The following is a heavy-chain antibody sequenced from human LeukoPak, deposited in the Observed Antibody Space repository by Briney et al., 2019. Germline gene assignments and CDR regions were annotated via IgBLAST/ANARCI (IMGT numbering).Heavy chain of an antibody. J-gene: IGHJ6*02. Sequence: GGSLRLSCAASAFTFSSYSKNWVRQAPGKGLEWVSSISSSSSYIYYADSVKGRFTISRDNAKNSLYLQMNSLRAEDTAVYYCARWAGYYYYGMDVWGQGTTVTVSS. CDR3: ARWAGYYYYGMDV. V-gene: IGHV3-21*01. CDR1: AFTFSSYS. CDR2: ISSSSSYI.